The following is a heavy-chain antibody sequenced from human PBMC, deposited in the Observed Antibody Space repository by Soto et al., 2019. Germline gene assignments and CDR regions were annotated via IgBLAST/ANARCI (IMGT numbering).Heavy chain of an antibody. CDR3: ARVYIVGPGQIYYSGPDV. V-gene: IGHV3-33*01. CDR1: GFNFSSYC. J-gene: IGHJ6*02. CDR2: IWYDGSNK. Sequence: GGSLRLSCAASGFNFSSYCMHWVRQAPGKGLEWVAVIWYDGSNKYYADSVKGRFTISRDNSKNTLYLQMNSLRAEDTAVYYCARVYIVGPGQIYYSGPDVWGQGTTVTVSS. D-gene: IGHD2-21*01.